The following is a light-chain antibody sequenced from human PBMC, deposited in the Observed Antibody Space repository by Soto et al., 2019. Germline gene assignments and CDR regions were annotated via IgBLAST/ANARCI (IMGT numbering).Light chain of an antibody. CDR3: SSYAGTHIV. CDR1: SSDVGGYNY. CDR2: DVS. Sequence: QSVLTQPPSASGSPGQSVAISCTGTSSDVGGYNYVSWYQQLPGKAPKLMIYDVSKRPSGVPDRFSGSKSGNSASLTVSGIQAADEADYYCSSYAGTHIVFGTGTKVTVL. V-gene: IGLV2-8*01. J-gene: IGLJ1*01.